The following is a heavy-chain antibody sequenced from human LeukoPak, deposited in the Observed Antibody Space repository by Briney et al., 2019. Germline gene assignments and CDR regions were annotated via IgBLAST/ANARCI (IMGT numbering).Heavy chain of an antibody. CDR2: IYYSGST. Sequence: SETLSLTCTVSGGSISSYYWSWIRQPPGKGLEWIEYIYYSGSTNYNPSLKSRVTISVDTSKNQFSLKLSSVTAADTAVYYCARGGWYKGYFQHWGQGTLVTVSS. D-gene: IGHD1-1*01. J-gene: IGHJ1*01. CDR3: ARGGWYKGYFQH. V-gene: IGHV4-59*01. CDR1: GGSISSYY.